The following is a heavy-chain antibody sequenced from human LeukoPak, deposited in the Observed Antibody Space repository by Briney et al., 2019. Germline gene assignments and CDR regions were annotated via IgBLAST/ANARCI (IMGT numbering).Heavy chain of an antibody. J-gene: IGHJ4*02. Sequence: GGSLRLSCAASGFTFRSYGFHWVRQAPGKGLEWVAVIWYDRRNKYYADSVKGRSTFSRDNSKNTVYLEMNSLRAEDTAVYYCTRAGQGSVLDYWGQGTLVTVSS. CDR3: TRAGQGSVLDY. D-gene: IGHD2-15*01. V-gene: IGHV3-33*01. CDR1: GFTFRSYG. CDR2: IWYDRRNK.